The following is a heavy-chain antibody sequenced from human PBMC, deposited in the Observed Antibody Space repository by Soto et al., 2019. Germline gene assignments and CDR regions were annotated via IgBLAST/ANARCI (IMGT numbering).Heavy chain of an antibody. CDR1: GFTFSSYA. CDR2: ISYDGSNK. CDR3: AREYSSSWQKTKPIFDY. Sequence: QVQLVESGGGVVQPGRSLRLSCAASGFTFSSYAMHWVRQAPGKGLEWVAVISYDGSNKYYADSVKGRFTISRDNSKNTLYLQMNSLRAEDTAVYYCAREYSSSWQKTKPIFDYWGQGTLVTVSS. V-gene: IGHV3-30-3*01. D-gene: IGHD6-13*01. J-gene: IGHJ4*02.